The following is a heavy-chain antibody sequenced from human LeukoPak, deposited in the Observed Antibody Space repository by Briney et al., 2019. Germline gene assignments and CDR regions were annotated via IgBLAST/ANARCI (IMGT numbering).Heavy chain of an antibody. Sequence: GGSLRLSCAASRFTVSYNHMSWVRQAPGKGPEGVSAIDSGGSGGRTYYADSVKGRFTISRDNSKNTLYLQMNSLRAEDTAVYYCARDVGGNGYNFDYWGQGTLVTVSS. CDR3: ARDVGGNGYNFDY. J-gene: IGHJ4*02. D-gene: IGHD5-24*01. CDR1: RFTVSYNH. V-gene: IGHV3-66*01. CDR2: IDSGGSGGRT.